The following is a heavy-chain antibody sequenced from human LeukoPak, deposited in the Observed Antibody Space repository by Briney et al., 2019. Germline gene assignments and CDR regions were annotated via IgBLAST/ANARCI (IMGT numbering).Heavy chain of an antibody. CDR1: GGSFSGYY. CDR3: ASSRREYYFDYWGQGTRGYYFDY. CDR2: INHSGST. Sequence: SETLSLTCAVYGGSFSGYYWSWIRQPPGKGLEWIGEINHSGSTNYNPSLKSRVTISVDTSKNQFSLKLSSVTAADTAVYYCASSRREYYFDYWGQGTRGYYFDYWGQGTLVTVSS. D-gene: IGHD2/OR15-2a*01. J-gene: IGHJ4*02. V-gene: IGHV4-34*01.